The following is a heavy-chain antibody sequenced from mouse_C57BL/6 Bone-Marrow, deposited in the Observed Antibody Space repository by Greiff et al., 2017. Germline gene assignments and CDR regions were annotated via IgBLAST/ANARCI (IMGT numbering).Heavy chain of an antibody. CDR3: ARDDGAMDY. D-gene: IGHD2-3*01. Sequence: EVQVVESGGGLVKPGGSLKLSCAASGFTFSSYAMSWVRQTPEKRLEWVATISAGGSYTYYPDNVKGRFTIARDNAKNNLYLQMSHLKSEDTAMYYCARDDGAMDYWGQGTSVTVSS. CDR1: GFTFSSYA. V-gene: IGHV5-4*01. CDR2: ISAGGSYT. J-gene: IGHJ4*01.